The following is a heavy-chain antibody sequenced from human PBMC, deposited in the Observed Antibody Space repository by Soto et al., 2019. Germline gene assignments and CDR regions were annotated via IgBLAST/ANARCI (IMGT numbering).Heavy chain of an antibody. CDR2: TYFRSKWFS. CDR1: GDSVSSNSAV. J-gene: IGHJ4*02. V-gene: IGHV6-1*01. D-gene: IGHD6-19*01. CDR3: GRASMAGWVDY. Sequence: QTLSLTCAISGDSVSSNSAVWNWIRQSPSRGLEWLGRTYFRSKWFSDYAVSVKSRITINPDTSKNQFSLQLNSVTPEDTAVYYCGRASMAGWVDYWGQGALVTVSS.